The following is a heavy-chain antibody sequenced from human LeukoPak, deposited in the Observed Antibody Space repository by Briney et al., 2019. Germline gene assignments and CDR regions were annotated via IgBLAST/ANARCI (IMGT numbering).Heavy chain of an antibody. J-gene: IGHJ4*02. CDR2: IYYSGST. Sequence: SETLSLTCTVSGGSISSSSCYWGWIRQPPGKGLEWIGSIYYSGSTYYDPSLKSRVTISVDTSKNQFSLKLSSVTAADTAVYYCARRLAVYGDFFDYWGQGTLVTVSS. V-gene: IGHV4-39*01. CDR3: ARRLAVYGDFFDY. CDR1: GGSISSSSCY. D-gene: IGHD4-17*01.